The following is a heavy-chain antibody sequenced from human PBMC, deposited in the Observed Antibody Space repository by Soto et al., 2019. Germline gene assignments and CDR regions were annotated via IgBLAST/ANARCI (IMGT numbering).Heavy chain of an antibody. Sequence: SETLSLTCTVSGGSISSYYWSWIRQPPGKGLEWIGYIYYSGSTNYNPSLKSRVTISVDTSKNQFSLKLSSVTAADTAVYYCARLVTVTTFSYYYYYMDVWGKGTTVTVSS. CDR1: GGSISSYY. CDR2: IYYSGST. V-gene: IGHV4-59*08. J-gene: IGHJ6*03. D-gene: IGHD4-17*01. CDR3: ARLVTVTTFSYYYYYMDV.